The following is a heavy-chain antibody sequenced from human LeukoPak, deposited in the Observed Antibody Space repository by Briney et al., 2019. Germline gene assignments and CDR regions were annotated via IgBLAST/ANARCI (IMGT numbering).Heavy chain of an antibody. CDR3: ARLTALAGHRGAFDI. Sequence: SETLSLTCNVSGGSIGGHTFHWDWIRQPPGKGLEWIATICYNGNTFYNPSLKSRVAISIDMSKSQFSLHLSSVTAADTAIYYCARLTALAGHRGAFDIWGPGTMVTVSS. J-gene: IGHJ3*02. CDR2: ICYNGNT. V-gene: IGHV4-39*01. CDR1: GGSIGGHTFH. D-gene: IGHD6-19*01.